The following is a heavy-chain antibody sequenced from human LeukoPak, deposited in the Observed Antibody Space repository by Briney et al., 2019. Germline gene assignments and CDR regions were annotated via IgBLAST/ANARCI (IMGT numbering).Heavy chain of an antibody. Sequence: GGSLRLSCAASGFTFSSYGMPWVRQAPGKGLEWVAVIWYDGSNKYYADSVKGRFTISRDNSKNTLYLQMNSLRAEDTAVYYCARDGLDYYDSSGYSSAFDIWGQGTMVTVSS. V-gene: IGHV3-33*01. CDR1: GFTFSSYG. CDR2: IWYDGSNK. J-gene: IGHJ3*02. CDR3: ARDGLDYYDSSGYSSAFDI. D-gene: IGHD3-22*01.